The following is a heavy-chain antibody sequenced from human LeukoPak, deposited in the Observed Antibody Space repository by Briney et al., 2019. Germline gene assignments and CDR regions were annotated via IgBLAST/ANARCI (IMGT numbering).Heavy chain of an antibody. J-gene: IGHJ4*02. V-gene: IGHV3-21*01. D-gene: IGHD3-22*01. Sequence: GGSLRLSCAASGFTFSNYNLNWVRQAPGKGLEWVSSISSSSSYIYYADSVKGRFTISRDNAKNSLYLQMNSLRAEDTAVYYCARGNRETYYYDSSGKVGDYWGQGTLVTVSS. CDR2: ISSSSSYI. CDR1: GFTFSNYN. CDR3: ARGNRETYYYDSSGKVGDY.